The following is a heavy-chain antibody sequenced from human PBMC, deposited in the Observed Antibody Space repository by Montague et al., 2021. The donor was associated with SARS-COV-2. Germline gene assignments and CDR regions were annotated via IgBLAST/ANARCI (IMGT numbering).Heavy chain of an antibody. V-gene: IGHV3-74*01. CDR2: IRADVTTP. CDR3: VRAFSNSFKWFDP. CDR1: GFTFSAYW. D-gene: IGHD6-13*01. Sequence: SLRLSCAASGFTFSAYWMHRVRQAPGQGLEWVARIRADVTTPNYXDSXKGRFTISRDNTQDTVYLHMTTLTAEDTAVYYCVRAFSNSFKWFDPWGQGTLVTVSS. J-gene: IGHJ5*02.